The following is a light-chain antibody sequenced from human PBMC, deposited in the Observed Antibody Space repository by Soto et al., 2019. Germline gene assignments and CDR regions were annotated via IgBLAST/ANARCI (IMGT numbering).Light chain of an antibody. J-gene: IGKJ1*01. V-gene: IGKV1-5*03. CDR3: QHYNSYSEP. CDR2: KAS. Sequence: DIQMTQSPSTLSGSVGDRVTITCGASQTISSWLAWYQQKPGKAPKLLIYKASTLKSGVPSRLSGSRSGTEFTLTTSSLQPDDFATYYCQHYNSYSEPFGQGTKVELK. CDR1: QTISSW.